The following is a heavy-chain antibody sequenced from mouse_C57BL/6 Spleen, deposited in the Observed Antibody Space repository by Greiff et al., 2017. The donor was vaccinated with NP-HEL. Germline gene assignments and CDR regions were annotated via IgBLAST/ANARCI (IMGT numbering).Heavy chain of an antibody. CDR2: ISSGSSTI. D-gene: IGHD2-5*01. V-gene: IGHV5-17*01. CDR1: GFTFSDYG. J-gene: IGHJ2*01. Sequence: EVKLVESGGGLVKPGGSLKLSCAASGFTFSDYGMHWVRQAPEKGLEWVAYISSGSSTIHYADTVKGRFTISRDIDKNTLFLQMTSLRSEDTAMYYWARDYSNSYYVDYWGQGTTLTVSS. CDR3: ARDYSNSYYVDY.